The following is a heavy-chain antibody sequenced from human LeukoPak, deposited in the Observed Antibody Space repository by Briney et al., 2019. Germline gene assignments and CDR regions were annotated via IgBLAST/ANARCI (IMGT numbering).Heavy chain of an antibody. Sequence: GGSLRLSCGASGFTFSTYPMHWVRQAPGKGLEWVAAISKAGSNKYYADSVKGRYTISRDSSKNMLYLEMNSLSGEDTAVYYCVKRGSDGGPYFFDYWGQGTLVTVSS. CDR2: ISKAGSNK. CDR1: GFTFSTYP. CDR3: VKRGSDGGPYFFDY. J-gene: IGHJ4*02. D-gene: IGHD3-3*01. V-gene: IGHV3-30*18.